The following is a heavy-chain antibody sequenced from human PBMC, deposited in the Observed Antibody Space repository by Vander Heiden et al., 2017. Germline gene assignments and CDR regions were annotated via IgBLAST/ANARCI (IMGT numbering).Heavy chain of an antibody. CDR2: IKEDGSEK. V-gene: IGHV3-7*01. J-gene: IGHJ4*02. CDR1: GFSFISHW. Sequence: EVQLVASGGGLVQPGGSLRLYCGGSGFSFISHWMTWVRQAPGKGLEWVANIKEDGSEKYYMDSVKGRFTISRDNAENSLFLQMNSLRVEDSAIYFCATNFGGHYWGQGTLVTVSS. CDR3: ATNFGGHY. D-gene: IGHD4-17*01.